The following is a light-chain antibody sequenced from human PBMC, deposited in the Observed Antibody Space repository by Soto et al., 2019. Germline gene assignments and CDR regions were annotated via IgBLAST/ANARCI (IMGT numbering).Light chain of an antibody. Sequence: DIQMTQSPSTLSASVGDRVTITCRASQSISSWLAWYQQKPGKAPKLLIHDASSLESGVPSRFSGSGSGTEFTLTISSLQPDDFATYYCQQYNSYWTFGQATKVEIK. CDR2: DAS. J-gene: IGKJ1*01. CDR3: QQYNSYWT. CDR1: QSISSW. V-gene: IGKV1-5*01.